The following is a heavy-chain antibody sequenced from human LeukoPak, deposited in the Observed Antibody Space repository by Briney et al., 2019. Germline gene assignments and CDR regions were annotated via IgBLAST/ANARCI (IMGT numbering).Heavy chain of an antibody. Sequence: PSETLSLTCTVSGGSISSSSYYWGWIRQPPGKGLEWIGSIYYSGSTYYNPSLKSRVTISVDTSKNQFSLKLSSVTAADTAVYYCARDGGGGGGDFDYWGQGTLVTVSS. CDR2: IYYSGST. D-gene: IGHD3-16*01. V-gene: IGHV4-39*07. J-gene: IGHJ4*02. CDR3: ARDGGGGGGDFDY. CDR1: GGSISSSSYY.